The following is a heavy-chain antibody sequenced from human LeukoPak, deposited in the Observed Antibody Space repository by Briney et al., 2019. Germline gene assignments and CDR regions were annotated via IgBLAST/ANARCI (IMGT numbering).Heavy chain of an antibody. D-gene: IGHD2-15*01. Sequence: PSETLSLTCAVYGGSLSGYYWSWIRQPPGKGLEWIGEINHSGSTNYKPSLKSRVTISVDTSKNQFSLKLSSVTAADTAVYYCARGYCSGGSCYSGFDPWGQGTLVTVSS. CDR1: GGSLSGYY. CDR3: ARGYCSGGSCYSGFDP. V-gene: IGHV4-34*01. CDR2: INHSGST. J-gene: IGHJ5*02.